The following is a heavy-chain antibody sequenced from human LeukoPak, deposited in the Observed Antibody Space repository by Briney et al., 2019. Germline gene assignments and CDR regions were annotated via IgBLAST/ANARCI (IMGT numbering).Heavy chain of an antibody. CDR1: GFTFSSYA. Sequence: PGGSLRLSCAASGFTFSSYAMSWVRQAPGKGLEWVSAISGSGGSTYYADSVKGRFTISRDNSKNTLYLQMNSLRAEDTAVYYCAKGPHVLQFLEWFFDYWGQGTLVTVSS. V-gene: IGHV3-23*01. J-gene: IGHJ4*02. CDR2: ISGSGGST. D-gene: IGHD3-3*01. CDR3: AKGPHVLQFLEWFFDY.